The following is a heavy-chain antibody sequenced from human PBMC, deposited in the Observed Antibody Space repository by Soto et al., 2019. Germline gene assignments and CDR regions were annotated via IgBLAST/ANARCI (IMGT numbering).Heavy chain of an antibody. D-gene: IGHD1-26*01. CDR2: INHSGST. Sequence: PSETLSLTCAVYGGSFSGYYWSWIRQPPGKGLEWIGEINHSGSTNYNPSLKSRVTISVDTSKNQFSLKLSSVTAADTAVYYCARGMVGATRTTRFDPWGQGTLVTVS. J-gene: IGHJ5*02. CDR3: ARGMVGATRTTRFDP. CDR1: GGSFSGYY. V-gene: IGHV4-34*01.